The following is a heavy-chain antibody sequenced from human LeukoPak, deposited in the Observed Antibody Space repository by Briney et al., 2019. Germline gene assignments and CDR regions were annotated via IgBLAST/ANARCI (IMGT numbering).Heavy chain of an antibody. D-gene: IGHD4-17*01. CDR3: ARRPNLPADDGDYWRFDV. CDR1: GVSISRSFYY. V-gene: IGHV4-39*01. Sequence: SETLSLTCSISGVSISRSFYYWGWIRQPPGKRLEWIGSVYYSGGTYYNPSLKSRVSMSVDTSQNQFSLTLTSVTAADTAVYFCARRPNLPADDGDYWRFDVWGQGRRVTVSS. CDR2: VYYSGGT. J-gene: IGHJ3*01.